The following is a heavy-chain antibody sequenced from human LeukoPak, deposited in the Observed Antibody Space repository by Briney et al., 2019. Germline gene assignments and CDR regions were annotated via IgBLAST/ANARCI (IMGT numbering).Heavy chain of an antibody. CDR2: LSSSNSAL. CDR3: ARGYYLDY. J-gene: IGHJ4*02. V-gene: IGHV3-48*04. CDR1: GFTFSDYT. Sequence: PGGSLRLSCAASGFTFSDYTMNWVRQAPGEGLEWISYLSSSNSALYYADSVKGRFTISRDNAKNSLYLQMNSLRAEDTAVYYCARGYYLDYWGRGTLVTVSS.